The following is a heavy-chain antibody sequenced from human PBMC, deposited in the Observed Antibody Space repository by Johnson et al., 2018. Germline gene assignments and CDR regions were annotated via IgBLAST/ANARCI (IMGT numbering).Heavy chain of an antibody. V-gene: IGHV3-30*04. Sequence: VQLVESGGGVVQPGRSLRLSCAASGFTFSSYAMHWVRQAPGKGLEWVAVISYDGSNKYYADSVKGRFTISRDNSKNTRYLQMNSRRAEDTAVYYCARDLMVYAMKAFDIWGQGTMVTVSS. CDR2: ISYDGSNK. D-gene: IGHD2-8*01. J-gene: IGHJ3*02. CDR3: ARDLMVYAMKAFDI. CDR1: GFTFSSYA.